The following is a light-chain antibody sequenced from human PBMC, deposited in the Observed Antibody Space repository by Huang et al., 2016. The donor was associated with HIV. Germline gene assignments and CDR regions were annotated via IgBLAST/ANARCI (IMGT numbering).Light chain of an antibody. V-gene: IGKV3-15*01. CDR3: QQSHDWPPYT. J-gene: IGKJ2*01. CDR1: QSVSSN. CDR2: GAS. Sequence: EIVMTQSPVTLSVSPGESATLSCRASQSVSSNLAWDQQKPGQPPRLLIYGASTRATGIPARFSGSGSGTEFTLTISNLQSEDFAVYYCQQSHDWPPYTFGQGTKLEIK.